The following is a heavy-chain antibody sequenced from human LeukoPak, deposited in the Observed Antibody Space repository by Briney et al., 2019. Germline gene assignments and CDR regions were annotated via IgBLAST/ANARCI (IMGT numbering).Heavy chain of an antibody. J-gene: IGHJ5*02. CDR3: ARQANCGGDCYSFDP. CDR1: GYSISSYYH. V-gene: IGHV4-38-2*01. CDR2: ISHSGST. Sequence: PSETLSLTCAVSGYSISSYYHWGWIRQPPGKGLEWIGSISHSGSTYYNPSLKSRVTISVDTSKNLFSLKLSSVTASDTAVYYCARQANCGGDCYSFDPWGQGTLVTVSS. D-gene: IGHD2-21*01.